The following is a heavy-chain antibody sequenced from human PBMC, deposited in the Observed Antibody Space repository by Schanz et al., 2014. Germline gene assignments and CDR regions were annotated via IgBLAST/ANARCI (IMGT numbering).Heavy chain of an antibody. J-gene: IGHJ4*02. CDR1: GFTFSSYA. D-gene: IGHD3-10*01. CDR3: AKYRGYYRVSGSYRELEY. Sequence: VQLVESGGGVVQPGRSLRLSCAASGFTFSSYALHWVRQAPGKGLEWVSAISGSGGSTYYADSVKGRFTISRDISKNTLYLQMNSLRPEDTAVYYCAKYRGYYRVSGSYRELEYWGQGTLVTVSS. CDR2: ISGSGGST. V-gene: IGHV3-23*04.